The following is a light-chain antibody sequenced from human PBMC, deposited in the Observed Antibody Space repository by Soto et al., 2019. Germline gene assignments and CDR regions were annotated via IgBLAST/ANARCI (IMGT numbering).Light chain of an antibody. CDR2: EVS. CDR1: SSDVGGHNY. CDR3: SSYTSSSTLV. V-gene: IGLV2-14*01. J-gene: IGLJ2*01. Sequence: QSVLTQPASVSGSPGQSITISCTGTSSDVGGHNYVSSYQQHTGKAPKLMIYEVSNRPSGISNRFSGSKSGNTTSLTLSGLQAEDEADYYCSSYTSSSTLVFGGGTKVTVL.